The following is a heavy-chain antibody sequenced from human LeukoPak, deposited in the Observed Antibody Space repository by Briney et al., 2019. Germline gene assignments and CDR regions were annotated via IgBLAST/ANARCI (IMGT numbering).Heavy chain of an antibody. Sequence: PGGSLRLSCAASGFTFSSYWMHWVRQAPGKGLVWVSRINTDGSSTSYADSVKGRFTISRDNAKNTLYLQMNSLRAEDTAVYYCAREGTDGELFEGGQGTLVTVSS. D-gene: IGHD3-10*01. CDR1: GFTFSSYW. J-gene: IGHJ4*02. V-gene: IGHV3-74*01. CDR3: AREGTDGELFE. CDR2: INTDGSST.